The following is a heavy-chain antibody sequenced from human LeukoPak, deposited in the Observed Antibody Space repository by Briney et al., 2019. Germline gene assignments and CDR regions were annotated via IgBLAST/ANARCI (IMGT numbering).Heavy chain of an antibody. V-gene: IGHV4-31*02. CDR2: ISYSGNT. J-gene: IGHJ5*02. CDR3: ANGVDSGPQRGCWFDP. Sequence: LRLSCAASGFTFSTHSMYWVRQAPGKGLEWIGYISYSGNTDYHPSLRSRVSIAADSSKKQVSLKLTSVTAADTAVYYCANGVDSGPQRGCWFDPWGQGTLVTVSS. CDR1: GFTFSTHSMY. D-gene: IGHD1-26*01.